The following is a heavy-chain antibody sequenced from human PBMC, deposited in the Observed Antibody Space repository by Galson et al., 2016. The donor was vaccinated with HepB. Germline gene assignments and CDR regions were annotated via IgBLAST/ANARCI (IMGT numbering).Heavy chain of an antibody. CDR1: GYTFSAYG. V-gene: IGHV1-18*01. CDR2: ISVYNGNT. D-gene: IGHD2-15*01. Sequence: SVKVSCKASGYTFSAYGTTWVRQAPGQGLEWMGWISVYNGNTNYAQRFRGRVTMTTDTSTSTAYTGLRSLRSDDTAVYYCARDSDCSGGNCYFDSWGQGTLVTVSS. J-gene: IGHJ4*03. CDR3: ARDSDCSGGNCYFDS.